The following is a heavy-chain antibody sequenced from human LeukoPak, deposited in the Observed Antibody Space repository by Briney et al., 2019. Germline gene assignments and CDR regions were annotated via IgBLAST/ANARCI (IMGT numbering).Heavy chain of an antibody. J-gene: IGHJ4*02. Sequence: GGSLRLSCAASGFTFSRFAMSWVRQAPGKGLEWVSGFSGSGSSTYYADSVKGRFTISRDNSKNTLYLQMNSLRVEDTAVYYCAKAGMTRFDYWGQGIMVTVSS. CDR3: AKAGMTRFDY. V-gene: IGHV3-23*01. D-gene: IGHD1-20*01. CDR1: GFTFSRFA. CDR2: FSGSGSST.